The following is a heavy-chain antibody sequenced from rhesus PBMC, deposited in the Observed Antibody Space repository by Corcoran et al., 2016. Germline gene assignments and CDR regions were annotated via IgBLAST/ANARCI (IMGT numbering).Heavy chain of an antibody. CDR2: ISGDGRST. D-gene: IGHD1-44*01. J-gene: IGHJ5-1*01. CDR1: GGSLRSYY. Sequence: QVQLQESGPGLVKPSETLSPTCAVSGGSLRSYYWSWVRQSPGKGLGWIGRISGDGRSTDYSTSLKIRATVSRDTSKNHVFLTLTSMTAADTAVYYCVTSPHSGGNYVGRFDVWGPGVLVTVSP. V-gene: IGHV4-173*01. CDR3: VTSPHSGGNYVGRFDV.